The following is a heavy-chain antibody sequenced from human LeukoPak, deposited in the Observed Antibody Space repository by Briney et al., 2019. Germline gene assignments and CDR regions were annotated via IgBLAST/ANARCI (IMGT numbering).Heavy chain of an antibody. CDR1: GFTFNTYW. CDR3: ARAECSSTSCTKVDY. J-gene: IGHJ4*02. V-gene: IGHV3-74*01. Sequence: GGSLRLSCATSGFTFNTYWMHWVRQAPGKGLVWVSRIESDGSSTSYAGSVKGRFTISRDNAKNTLFLQMNSLRVEDTAVYYCARAECSSTSCTKVDYWGQGTLVTVSS. CDR2: IESDGSST. D-gene: IGHD2-2*01.